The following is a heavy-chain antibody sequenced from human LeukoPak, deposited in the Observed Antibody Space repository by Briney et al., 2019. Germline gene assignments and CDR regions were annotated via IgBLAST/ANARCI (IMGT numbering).Heavy chain of an antibody. Sequence: GGSLRLPCAASGFTFSSYAMSWVRQAPGKGLEWVSAIVGSGGSTYYADSVKGRFTISRDNSKNTLYLQMNSLRAEDTAVYYCAKDQHPDSSSWYMKGYFQHWGQGTLVTVSS. D-gene: IGHD6-13*01. CDR1: GFTFSSYA. J-gene: IGHJ1*01. CDR3: AKDQHPDSSSWYMKGYFQH. CDR2: IVGSGGST. V-gene: IGHV3-23*01.